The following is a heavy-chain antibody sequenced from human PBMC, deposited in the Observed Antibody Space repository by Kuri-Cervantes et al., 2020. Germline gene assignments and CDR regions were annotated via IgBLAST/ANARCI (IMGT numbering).Heavy chain of an antibody. J-gene: IGHJ3*02. D-gene: IGHD1-26*01. V-gene: IGHV4-59*01. CDR2: IYYSGST. CDR3: ARGLYSGCYSVAFDI. Sequence: SETLSLTCTVSGGSISSYYWSWIRQPPGKGLEWIGYIYYSGSTNYNPSLKSRVTISVDTSKNQFSLKLSSVTAADTAVYYCARGLYSGCYSVAFDIWGQGTMVTVSS. CDR1: GGSISSYY.